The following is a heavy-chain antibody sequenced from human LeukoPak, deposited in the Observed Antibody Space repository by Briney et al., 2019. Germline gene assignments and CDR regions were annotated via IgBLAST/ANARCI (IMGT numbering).Heavy chain of an antibody. V-gene: IGHV4-59*08. Sequence: SETLSLTCTVSGGSISSYYWSWIRQPPGKGLEWIGYIYYSGSTNYNPSLKSRVTISVDTSKNQFSLKLSSVTAADTAVYYCARRPSWSAYLDYWGQGTLVTVSS. CDR3: ARRPSWSAYLDY. D-gene: IGHD6-13*01. CDR2: IYYSGST. J-gene: IGHJ4*02. CDR1: GGSISSYY.